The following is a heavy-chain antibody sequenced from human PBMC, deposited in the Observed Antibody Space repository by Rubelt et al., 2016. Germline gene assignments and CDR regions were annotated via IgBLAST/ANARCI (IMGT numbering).Heavy chain of an antibody. CDR3: ARGAVVVPAAIPNGWFDP. CDR1: GGSISSSSYY. V-gene: IGHV4-39*07. CDR2: INHSGST. J-gene: IGHJ5*02. Sequence: QLQLQESGPGLVKPSETLSLTCTVSGGSISSSSYYWGWIRQPPGKGLEWIGEINHSGSTNYNPSLKSGVTISVDTSKNQFSLKLSSVTAADTAVYYCARGAVVVPAAIPNGWFDPWGQGTLVTVSS. D-gene: IGHD2-2*02.